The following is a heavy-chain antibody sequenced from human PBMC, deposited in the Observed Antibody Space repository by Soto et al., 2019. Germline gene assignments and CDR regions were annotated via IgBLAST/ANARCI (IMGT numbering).Heavy chain of an antibody. CDR3: ARRARPDFYYMVV. D-gene: IGHD6-6*01. CDR2: ISSNGVGT. V-gene: IGHV3-64*01. CDR1: GFTLSGYA. Sequence: EVQLAESGGGLAQPGGSLRLSCAASGFTLSGYAMDWVRQAPGKGLEYVSGISSNGVGTYYANSVQGRFTISRDNSKNTVYLQMGSLRHEDMAVYYCARRARPDFYYMVVWGKGTTVTVS. J-gene: IGHJ6*03.